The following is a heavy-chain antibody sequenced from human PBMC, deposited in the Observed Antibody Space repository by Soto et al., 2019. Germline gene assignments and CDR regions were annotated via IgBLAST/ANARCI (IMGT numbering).Heavy chain of an antibody. CDR3: ARGRFEQQMSHFDY. J-gene: IGHJ4*02. CDR1: GDSVSSKSVA. CDR2: TYYRSKWYD. V-gene: IGHV6-1*01. Sequence: PSQTLSLTCASFGDSVSSKSVAWNWIRQSPSRGLEWLGRTYYRSKWYDDYAVSVKSRITINPDTSKNQFSLQLNSVTPEDTAIYYCARGRFEQQMSHFDYWGQGILVTVSS. D-gene: IGHD6-13*01.